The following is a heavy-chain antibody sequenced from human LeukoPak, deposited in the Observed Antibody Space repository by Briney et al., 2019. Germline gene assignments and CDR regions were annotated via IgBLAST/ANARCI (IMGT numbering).Heavy chain of an antibody. J-gene: IGHJ4*02. D-gene: IGHD3-22*01. CDR3: AKDLYDSSGYYYLFDY. V-gene: IGHV3-23*01. CDR1: GFTFSSYA. Sequence: GGYLRLYCAASGFTFSSYAMSWVRQAPGKGLEWVSAISGSGGSTYYADSVKGRFTISRDNSKNTLYLQMNSLRAEDTAVYYCAKDLYDSSGYYYLFDYWGQGTLVTVSS. CDR2: ISGSGGST.